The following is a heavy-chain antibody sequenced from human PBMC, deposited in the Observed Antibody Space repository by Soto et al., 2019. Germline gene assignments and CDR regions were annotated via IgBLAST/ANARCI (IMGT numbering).Heavy chain of an antibody. CDR1: GFTFSDSA. CDR3: TSFMVGTTPY. J-gene: IGHJ4*02. Sequence: EVQLVESGGGLVQPGGSLKLSCAASGFTFSDSAMHWVRQAAGKGLEWVGRIRSKANTYATAYAASVKGRFTISRDDSKNTAYLQMNSLKTEDTAVYYCTSFMVGTTPYWGQGTLVTVSS. D-gene: IGHD1-26*01. V-gene: IGHV3-73*02. CDR2: IRSKANTYAT.